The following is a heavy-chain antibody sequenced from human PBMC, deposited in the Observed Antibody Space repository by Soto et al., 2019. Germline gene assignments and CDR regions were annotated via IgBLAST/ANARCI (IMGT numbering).Heavy chain of an antibody. CDR1: GGSISSYY. J-gene: IGHJ6*02. D-gene: IGHD4-17*01. CDR3: AREATVTTTREYYYYGMDV. Sequence: SETLSLTCTISGGSISSYYWSWIRQPPGKGLEWIGYIYYSGSTNYNPSLKSRVTISVDTSKNQFSLKLSSVTAADTAVYYCAREATVTTTREYYYYGMDVWGQGTTVTVSS. CDR2: IYYSGST. V-gene: IGHV4-59*01.